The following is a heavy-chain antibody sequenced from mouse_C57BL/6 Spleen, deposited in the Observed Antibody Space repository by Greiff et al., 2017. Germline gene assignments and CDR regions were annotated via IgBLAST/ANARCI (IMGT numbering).Heavy chain of an antibody. D-gene: IGHD2-4*01. CDR3: AFYYEYEAWLAY. J-gene: IGHJ3*01. V-gene: IGHV1-53*01. Sequence: QVQLQQPGTELVKPGASVKLSCKASGYTFTSYWMHWVKQRPGQGLEWIGNINPCNGGTNYNEKFKGKSTLTVDKSSSTAYMQLSSLTSEDSAVYECAFYYEYEAWLAYWGQGTLVTVSA. CDR1: GYTFTSYW. CDR2: INPCNGGT.